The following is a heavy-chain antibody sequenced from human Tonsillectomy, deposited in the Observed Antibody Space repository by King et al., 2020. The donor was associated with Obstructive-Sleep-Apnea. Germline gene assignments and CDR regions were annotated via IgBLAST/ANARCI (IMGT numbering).Heavy chain of an antibody. CDR2: IYYSGST. CDR1: GGSISTTNYY. Sequence: LQLQEPGPGLVKPSETLSLTCTVAGGSISTTNYYWGWIRQPPGKGLEWSGNIYYSGSTYYNPSLKSRVTISVDTSKNQFSLKVSSMTAADTAVYYCAAWAQRSGGFDYWGQGTLVTVSS. D-gene: IGHD1-26*01. CDR3: AAWAQRSGGFDY. J-gene: IGHJ4*02. V-gene: IGHV4-39*07.